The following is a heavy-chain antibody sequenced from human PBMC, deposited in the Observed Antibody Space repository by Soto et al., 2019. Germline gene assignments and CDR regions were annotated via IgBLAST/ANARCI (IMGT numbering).Heavy chain of an antibody. D-gene: IGHD5-18*01. J-gene: IGHJ3*02. CDR2: IYYSGST. CDR1: GGSISSSSYY. Sequence: QLQLQESGPGLVKPSETLSLTCTVSGGSISSSSYYWGWIRQPPGKGLEWIGSIYYSGSTYYNPSLKSRVTISVDTSKTQFSLTLSAVTAADTAVYYCARALKTWIQLWYDAFDIWGQGTMVTVSS. V-gene: IGHV4-39*01. CDR3: ARALKTWIQLWYDAFDI.